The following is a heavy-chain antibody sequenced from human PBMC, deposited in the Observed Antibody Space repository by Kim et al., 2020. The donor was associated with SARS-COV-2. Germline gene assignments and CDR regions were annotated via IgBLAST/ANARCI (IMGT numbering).Heavy chain of an antibody. Sequence: SVKVSCKASGGTFSSYAISWVRQAPGQGLEWMGGIIHIFGTANYAQKFQGRVTITADESTSTAYMELSSLRSEDTAVYYCARDDTYYYDSSGYLGAFDIWGQGTMVTVSS. CDR1: GGTFSSYA. D-gene: IGHD3-22*01. CDR2: IIHIFGTA. V-gene: IGHV1-69*13. J-gene: IGHJ3*02. CDR3: ARDDTYYYDSSGYLGAFDI.